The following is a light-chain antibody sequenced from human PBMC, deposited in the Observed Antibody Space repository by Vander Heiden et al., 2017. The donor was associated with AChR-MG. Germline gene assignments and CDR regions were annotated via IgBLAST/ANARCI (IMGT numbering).Light chain of an antibody. V-gene: IGKV3-20*01. CDR1: QSVCVNH. Sequence: EIVLSQSPGTRAWSPGERATRSCRASQSVCVNHLAWHQQKAGQAPRLLIYGTSYRAAGIPDRFSGSGYGTDFTLTISGLEPEDFAVYYCHQDGSSPRTFGHGTKLDIK. CDR2: GTS. CDR3: HQDGSSPRT. J-gene: IGKJ2*01.